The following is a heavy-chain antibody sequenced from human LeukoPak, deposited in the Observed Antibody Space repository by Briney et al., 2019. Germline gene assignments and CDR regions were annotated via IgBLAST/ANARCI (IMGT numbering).Heavy chain of an antibody. CDR3: ARRKADFAAFDI. Sequence: PSQTLSLTCAISGDSVSSNSATWNWIRQSPSRGLEWLGRTYYRSKWYNDYAVSVKGRITINPDTSKNQFSLQLNSVTPEGTAVYYCARRKADFAAFDIWGQGTMVTVSS. D-gene: IGHD2-21*02. CDR1: GDSVSSNSAT. CDR2: TYYRSKWYN. V-gene: IGHV6-1*01. J-gene: IGHJ3*02.